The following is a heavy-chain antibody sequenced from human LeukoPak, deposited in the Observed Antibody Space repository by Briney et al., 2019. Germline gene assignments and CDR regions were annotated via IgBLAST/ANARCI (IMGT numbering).Heavy chain of an antibody. CDR3: AGDRATSYFDY. V-gene: IGHV3-33*01. Sequence: GRSLRLSCAASGFIFSNDAMHWVRQAPGKGLEWVAFIWFDGSNKHYADSVKGRFTISRDNSEDTLYLQMNSLRAEDTAVYYCAGDRATSYFDYWGQGALVTISS. J-gene: IGHJ4*02. CDR2: IWFDGSNK. D-gene: IGHD1-26*01. CDR1: GFIFSNDA.